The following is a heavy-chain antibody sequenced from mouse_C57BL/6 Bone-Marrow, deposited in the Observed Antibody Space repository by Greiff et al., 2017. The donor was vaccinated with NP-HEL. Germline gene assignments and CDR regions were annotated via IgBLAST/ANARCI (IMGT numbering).Heavy chain of an antibody. CDR2: ISYDGSN. CDR3: ASDLLWLRRSFAY. J-gene: IGHJ3*01. V-gene: IGHV3-6*01. D-gene: IGHD2-2*01. CDR1: GYSITSGYY. Sequence: DVQLQESGPGLVKPSQSLSLTCSVTGYSITSGYYWNWIRQFPGNKLEWMGYISYDGSNNYNPSLKNRISITRDTSKNQFFLKLNSVTTEDTATYYCASDLLWLRRSFAYWGQGTLVTVSA.